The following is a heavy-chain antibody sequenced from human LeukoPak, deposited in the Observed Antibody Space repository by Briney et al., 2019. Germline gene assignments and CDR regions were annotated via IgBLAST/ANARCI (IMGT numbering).Heavy chain of an antibody. D-gene: IGHD3-22*01. CDR2: ISSSGSTI. V-gene: IGHV3-48*03. CDR1: GFTFSSYE. J-gene: IGHJ3*02. Sequence: GGSLRLSCAASGFTFSSYEMNWVRQAPGKGLEWVSYISSSGSTIYYADSVKGRFTISRDNSKNTLYLQMNSLRAEDTAVYYCAKAITMIVVATGAFGIWGQGTMVTVSS. CDR3: AKAITMIVVATGAFGI.